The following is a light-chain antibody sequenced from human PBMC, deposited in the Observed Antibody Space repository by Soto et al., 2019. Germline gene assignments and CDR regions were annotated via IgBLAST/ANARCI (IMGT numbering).Light chain of an antibody. CDR1: SSNIGTSS. CDR3: AAWDDNLNGHV. J-gene: IGLJ1*01. Sequence: QLVLTQPHSASGTPGQRVTISCSGSSSNIGTSSVHWFQQLPGTAPKLLISTTNQRPSGVPERFSGSKSGTSASLAISGLQSEDEADYYCAAWDDNLNGHVFGTGTKLTVL. V-gene: IGLV1-44*01. CDR2: TTN.